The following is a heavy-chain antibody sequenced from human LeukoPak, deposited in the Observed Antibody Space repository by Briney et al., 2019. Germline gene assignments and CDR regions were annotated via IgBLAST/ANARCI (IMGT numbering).Heavy chain of an antibody. Sequence: ASVKVSCKASGYTFTGYYMHWVRQAPGQGLEWMGWINPNSGGTNYAQKFQGRVTMTRDTSISTAYMELSRLRSDDTAVYYCARTYYYGSGTNFDYWGQGTLVTVSS. D-gene: IGHD3-10*01. J-gene: IGHJ4*02. CDR1: GYTFTGYY. CDR3: ARTYYYGSGTNFDY. V-gene: IGHV1-2*02. CDR2: INPNSGGT.